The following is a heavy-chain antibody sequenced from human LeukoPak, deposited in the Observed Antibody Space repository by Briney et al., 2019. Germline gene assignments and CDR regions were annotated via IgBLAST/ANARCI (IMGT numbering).Heavy chain of an antibody. Sequence: GSLRLSCAASGFTFSSYVMSWVRQAPGKGLVWVSRIKGDGISTNYADSVKGRFTISRDIAKNTLYLQMNSLRAEDTGVYYCAKDHYWSIDYWGRGTLVTVSS. CDR3: AKDHYWSIDY. J-gene: IGHJ4*02. V-gene: IGHV3-74*01. CDR1: GFTFSSYV. D-gene: IGHD3-3*01. CDR2: IKGDGIST.